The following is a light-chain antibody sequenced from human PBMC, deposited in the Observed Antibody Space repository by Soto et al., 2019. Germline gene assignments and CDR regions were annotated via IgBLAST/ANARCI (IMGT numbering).Light chain of an antibody. Sequence: DIQMTQSPSSLPASLGDRVTITCRASQDINSWLGWYQQKPGLAPKLLIYTVSNLQGGVPSRFSGSRSGTDFTLTISSLQPEDLVTYYCQQGKSFPLTFGGGTKVDIK. J-gene: IGKJ4*01. CDR2: TVS. V-gene: IGKV1-12*01. CDR3: QQGKSFPLT. CDR1: QDINSW.